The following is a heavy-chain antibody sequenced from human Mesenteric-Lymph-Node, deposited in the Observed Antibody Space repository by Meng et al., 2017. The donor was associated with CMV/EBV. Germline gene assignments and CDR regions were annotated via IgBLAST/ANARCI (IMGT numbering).Heavy chain of an antibody. J-gene: IGHJ4*02. Sequence: GFTFSDYYMSWIRQAPGKGLEWVSYISSSGSTIYYADSVKGRFTISRDNAKNSLYLQMNSLRAEDTAVYYCASLGRLSPLRGSYYNSWGQGTLVTVSS. V-gene: IGHV3-11*04. CDR1: GFTFSDYY. CDR3: ASLGRLSPLRGSYYNS. CDR2: ISSSGSTI. D-gene: IGHD3-10*01.